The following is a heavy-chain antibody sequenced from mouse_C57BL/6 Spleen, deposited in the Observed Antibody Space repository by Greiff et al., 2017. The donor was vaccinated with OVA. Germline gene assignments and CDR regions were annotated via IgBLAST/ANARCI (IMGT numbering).Heavy chain of an antibody. CDR1: GFTFSDYY. CDR2: INYDGSST. CDR3: ARDSSGYDYDVYAMDY. V-gene: IGHV5-16*01. D-gene: IGHD2-4*01. Sequence: EVMLVESEGGLVQPGSSMKLSCTASGFTFSDYYMAWVRQVPEKGLEWVANINYDGSSTYYLDSLKSRFIISRDNAKNILYLQMSSLKSEDTATYYCARDSSGYDYDVYAMDYWGQGTSVTVSS. J-gene: IGHJ4*01.